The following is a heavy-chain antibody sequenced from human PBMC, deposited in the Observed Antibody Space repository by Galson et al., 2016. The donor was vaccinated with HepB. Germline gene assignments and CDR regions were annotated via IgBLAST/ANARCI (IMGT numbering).Heavy chain of an antibody. CDR3: ARAVSRGTSSFGMDV. CDR2: VNPGNGNT. Sequence: SVKVSCKAFGYPFSDYDIHWVRQAPGQRLEWMGWVNPGNGNTKYSQKFQGRATFTRDTSANTAYMELCSLRSEDTAVYFCARAVSRGTSSFGMDVWGQGTTVIVSS. CDR1: GYPFSDYD. J-gene: IGHJ6*02. V-gene: IGHV1-3*01. D-gene: IGHD2-2*01.